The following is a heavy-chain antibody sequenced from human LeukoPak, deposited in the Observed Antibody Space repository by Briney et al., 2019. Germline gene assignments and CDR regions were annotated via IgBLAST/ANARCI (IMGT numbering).Heavy chain of an antibody. D-gene: IGHD6-13*01. CDR3: ARLVKQQHADY. CDR2: IYPGDSDT. CDR1: GYRFTSFW. V-gene: IGHV5-51*01. J-gene: IGHJ4*02. Sequence: GESRKISGQCSGYRFTSFWIGWVGSVPGKGREWMGIIYPGDSDTSYSPSFQGQVTISADKSISTAYLQWSSLKASDTAMYYCARLVKQQHADYWGQGTLVTVSS.